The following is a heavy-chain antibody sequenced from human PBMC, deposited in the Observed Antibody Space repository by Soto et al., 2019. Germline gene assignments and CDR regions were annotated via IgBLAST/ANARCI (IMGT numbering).Heavy chain of an antibody. J-gene: IGHJ6*02. CDR1: GFTFSSYG. Sequence: PGGSLRLSCAASGFTFSSYGMHWVRQAPGKGLEWVAVIWYDGSNKYYADSVKGRFTISRDNSKNTLYLQMNSLRAEDTAVYYCWASLDARYYYYGMDVWGQGTTVTVYS. CDR2: IWYDGSNK. CDR3: WASLDARYYYYGMDV. V-gene: IGHV3-33*01.